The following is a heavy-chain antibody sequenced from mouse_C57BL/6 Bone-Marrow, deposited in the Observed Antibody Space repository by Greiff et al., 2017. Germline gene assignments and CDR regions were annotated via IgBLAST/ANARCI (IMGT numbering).Heavy chain of an antibody. Sequence: QVQLQQSGAELVRPGASVTLSCKASGYTFTDYEMHWVKQTPVHGLEWIGALDPETGGTAYNQKFKGKAILTADKSSSTAYMELRSLTSEDSAVYYCTSAYYRTWFAYWGQGTLVTVSA. J-gene: IGHJ3*01. CDR2: LDPETGGT. CDR3: TSAYYRTWFAY. CDR1: GYTFTDYE. V-gene: IGHV1-15*01. D-gene: IGHD2-12*01.